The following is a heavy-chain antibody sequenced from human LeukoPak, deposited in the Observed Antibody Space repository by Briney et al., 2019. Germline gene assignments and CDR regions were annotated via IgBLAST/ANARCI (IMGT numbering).Heavy chain of an antibody. CDR3: ARQSSFPTCFAY. J-gene: IGHJ4*02. Sequence: GSLRLSCAASGFTFSSYAMSWIRQPPGKGLEWIGYIYYSGSTTYNPSLKSRITISVDTSKNRFALKLSSVTAADTAVYYCARQSSFPTCFAYWGQGPLAPVPS. CDR2: IYYSGST. D-gene: IGHD2-2*01. V-gene: IGHV4-59*08. CDR1: GFTFSSYA.